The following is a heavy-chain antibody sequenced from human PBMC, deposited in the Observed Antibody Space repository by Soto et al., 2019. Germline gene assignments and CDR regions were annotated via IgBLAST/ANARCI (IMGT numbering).Heavy chain of an antibody. V-gene: IGHV3-49*03. CDR1: GFTFGDYA. CDR2: IRSKAYGGTI. CDR3: TKDLAPGIPRGLDV. Sequence: GGSLRLSCTGSGFTFGDYAMSWFRQAPGKGLEWVSFIRSKAYGGTIEDAASVKGRFTISRDDSKRIVYLQMNSLKTEDTAVYYCTKDLAPGIPRGLDVWGQGITVTVSS. J-gene: IGHJ6*02. D-gene: IGHD2-21*02.